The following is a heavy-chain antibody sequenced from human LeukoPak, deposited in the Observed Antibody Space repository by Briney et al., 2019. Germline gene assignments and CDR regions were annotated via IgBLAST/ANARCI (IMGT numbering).Heavy chain of an antibody. CDR3: ARVYYSRSYDYWYYDL. J-gene: IGHJ2*01. CDR2: IYYSGST. CDR1: GGSMRSYY. Sequence: SEPLSLTCSVSGGSMRSYYWSWIRQPPGKGLEWIGYIYYSGSTNYNPSLQSRVIISVDTSKNQFSLKLSAVTAADTAVYYCARVYYSRSYDYWYYDLGDRGTLVTVSS. V-gene: IGHV4-59*01. D-gene: IGHD6-13*01.